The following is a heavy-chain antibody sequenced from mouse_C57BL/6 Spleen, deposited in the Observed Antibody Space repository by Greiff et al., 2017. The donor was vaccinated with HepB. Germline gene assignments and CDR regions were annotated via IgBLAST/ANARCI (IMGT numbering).Heavy chain of an antibody. CDR3: AREDYDGSPWFAY. Sequence: QVQLQQSGAELVRPGASVKLSCKASGYTFTDYYINWVKQRPGQGLEWIARIYPGSGNTYYNEKFKGKATLTAEKSSSTAYMQLSSLTSEDSAVYFCAREDYDGSPWFAYWGQGTLVTVSA. D-gene: IGHD1-2*01. CDR2: IYPGSGNT. J-gene: IGHJ3*01. V-gene: IGHV1-76*01. CDR1: GYTFTDYY.